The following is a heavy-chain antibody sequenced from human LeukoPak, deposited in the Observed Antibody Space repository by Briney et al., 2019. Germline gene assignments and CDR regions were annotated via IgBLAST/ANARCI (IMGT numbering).Heavy chain of an antibody. Sequence: GGSLRLSCAASGFTFSSYAMSWVRQAPGKGLEWVSGISGSGVTYFADSVKGRFTISRDNSKNTLYLQMNSLRAEDTAVYYCARDLDRDAFDIWGQGTMVTVSS. CDR3: ARDLDRDAFDI. CDR2: ISGSGVT. D-gene: IGHD1-14*01. V-gene: IGHV3-23*01. CDR1: GFTFSSYA. J-gene: IGHJ3*02.